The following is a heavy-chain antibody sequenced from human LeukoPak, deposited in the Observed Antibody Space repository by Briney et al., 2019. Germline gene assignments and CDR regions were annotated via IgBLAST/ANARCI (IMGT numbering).Heavy chain of an antibody. V-gene: IGHV3-23*01. J-gene: IGHJ4*02. Sequence: PGGSLRLSCAASGFTFSSYEMNWVRQAPGRGLEWVSVISATGGRTYYADSVKGRFTISRDNSKSTLYLQMSSMTVEDTAVYYCAKRRDNENDYWGQGTLVTVSS. CDR1: GFTFSSYE. D-gene: IGHD1-1*01. CDR3: AKRRDNENDY. CDR2: ISATGGRT.